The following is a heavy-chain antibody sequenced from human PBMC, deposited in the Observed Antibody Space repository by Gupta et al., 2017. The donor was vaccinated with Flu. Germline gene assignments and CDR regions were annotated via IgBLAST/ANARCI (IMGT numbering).Heavy chain of an antibody. CDR1: GFRFSDYE. CDR3: ARGHWDS. J-gene: IGHJ4*02. CDR2: ISSIAAT. V-gene: IGHV3-48*03. Sequence: EVQLVESGGGLVQPGGSLRLSCVGSGFRFSDYELGWVRVAPGKGLEWVSFISSIAATYYTDSVKGRFTTSRDNAKNAVYLQMNSLRAEDTAFYYCARGHWDSWGQGTLVTVSS.